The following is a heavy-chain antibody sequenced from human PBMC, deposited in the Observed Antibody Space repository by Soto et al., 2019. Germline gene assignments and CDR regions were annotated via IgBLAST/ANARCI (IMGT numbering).Heavy chain of an antibody. CDR3: ATDASYYYDSSGYYMSDY. Sequence: ASVKVSCKVSGYTLTELSMHWVRQAPGKGLEWMGGFDPEDGETIYAQKFQGRVTMTEDTSTDTAYMELSSLRSEDTAVYYCATDASYYYDSSGYYMSDYWGQGTLVTVSS. CDR1: GYTLTELS. V-gene: IGHV1-24*01. D-gene: IGHD3-22*01. CDR2: FDPEDGET. J-gene: IGHJ4*02.